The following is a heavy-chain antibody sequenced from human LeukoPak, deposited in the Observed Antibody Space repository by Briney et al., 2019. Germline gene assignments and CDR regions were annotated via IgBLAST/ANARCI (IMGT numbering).Heavy chain of an antibody. Sequence: GGSLRLSCAASGFTFSNAWMSWVRQAPGKGLEWVGRIKSKTDGGTTDYAAPVKGRFTISRDDSKNTLYLQMNSLKTEDTAVYYCAKGRGYSYGSGFDYWGQGTLVTVSS. J-gene: IGHJ4*02. CDR2: IKSKTDGGTT. CDR3: AKGRGYSYGSGFDY. D-gene: IGHD5-18*01. V-gene: IGHV3-15*01. CDR1: GFTFSNAW.